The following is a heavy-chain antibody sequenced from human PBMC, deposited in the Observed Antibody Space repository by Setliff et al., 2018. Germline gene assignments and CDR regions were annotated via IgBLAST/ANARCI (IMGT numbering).Heavy chain of an antibody. CDR3: ARSYNFWSGPALDV. CDR1: GFTFSDYS. J-gene: IGHJ6*04. Sequence: SLSCAASGFTFSDYSMNWVRQAPGKGLEWVSDISSSSSTIYYADSVKGRFTISRDNAQNSLYLQMNSLRAEDTAVYYCARSYNFWSGPALDVWGKGTTVTVSS. CDR2: ISSSSSTI. V-gene: IGHV3-48*01. D-gene: IGHD3-3*01.